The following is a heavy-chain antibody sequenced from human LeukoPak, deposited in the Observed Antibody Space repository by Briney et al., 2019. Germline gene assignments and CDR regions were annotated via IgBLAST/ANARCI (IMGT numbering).Heavy chain of an antibody. Sequence: GGSLRLSCAASGFTFSSYAMHWVRQAPGKGLEWVAVISYDGSNKYYADSVKGRFTISRGNSKDTLYLQMNSLRAEDTAVYYCARDSYSSSWYSYGGFDPWGQGTLVTVSS. CDR3: ARDSYSSSWYSYGGFDP. CDR1: GFTFSSYA. CDR2: ISYDGSNK. V-gene: IGHV3-30-3*01. D-gene: IGHD6-13*01. J-gene: IGHJ5*02.